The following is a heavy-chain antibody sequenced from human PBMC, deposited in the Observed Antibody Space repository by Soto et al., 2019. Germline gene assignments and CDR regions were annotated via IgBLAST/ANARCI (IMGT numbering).Heavy chain of an antibody. CDR1: GYTFTSYG. D-gene: IGHD5-18*01. Sequence: ASVKVSCKASGYTFTSYGISWVRQAPGQGLEWMGWISAYNGNTNYAQKLQGRVTMTTDTSTSTAYMELRSLRSDDTAVYYCAGGGIQLWFNYYYGMDVWGQGTTVTVSS. V-gene: IGHV1-18*04. CDR3: AGGGIQLWFNYYYGMDV. J-gene: IGHJ6*02. CDR2: ISAYNGNT.